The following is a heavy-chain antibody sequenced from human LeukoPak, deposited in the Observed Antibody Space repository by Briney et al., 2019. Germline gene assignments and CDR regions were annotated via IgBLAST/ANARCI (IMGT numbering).Heavy chain of an antibody. J-gene: IGHJ5*02. D-gene: IGHD3-22*01. CDR3: ARDSSGYRGEHRFDP. CDR2: IYYSGST. Sequence: SETLSLTCTVSGVSVSSSSYYWSWIRQPPGKGLEWIGYIYYSGSTNYNPSLKSRVTISIDTSKNQFSLRLSSVTAADTAVYYCARDSSGYRGEHRFDPWGQGTQVTVSS. CDR1: GVSVSSSSYY. V-gene: IGHV4-61*01.